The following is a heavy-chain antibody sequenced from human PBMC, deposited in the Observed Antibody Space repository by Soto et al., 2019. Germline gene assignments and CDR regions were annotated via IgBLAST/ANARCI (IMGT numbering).Heavy chain of an antibody. CDR3: ARKATVTTCFDY. J-gene: IGHJ4*02. CDR1: GGSISSDNYY. D-gene: IGHD4-17*01. V-gene: IGHV4-31*03. Sequence: QVQLQESGPGLVKPSQTLSLTCTVSGGSISSDNYYWSWIRQHPGKGLEWIGYIYYSGSTYYNPSLKSRVXXXVXXSKNQCSLKLSSVTAADTAVYYCARKATVTTCFDYWGQGTLVTVSS. CDR2: IYYSGST.